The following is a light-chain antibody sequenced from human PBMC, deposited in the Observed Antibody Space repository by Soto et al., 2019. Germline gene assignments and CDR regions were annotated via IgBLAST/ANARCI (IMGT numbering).Light chain of an antibody. Sequence: EVVLTQSPATLSLSPAERATLSCRASENVSTFVDWYQQKPGQAPRLLVYGASNRATGIPARFSGSGSGPDFTLTISNLAPEDFAVYYCQEYSRWPPWTFGQGTRVEIQ. CDR1: ENVSTF. V-gene: IGKV3-11*01. J-gene: IGKJ1*01. CDR2: GAS. CDR3: QEYSRWPPWT.